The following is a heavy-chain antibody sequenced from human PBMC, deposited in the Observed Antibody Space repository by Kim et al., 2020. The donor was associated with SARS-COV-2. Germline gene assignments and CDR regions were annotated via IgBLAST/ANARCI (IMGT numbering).Heavy chain of an antibody. D-gene: IGHD6-19*01. CDR3: AKDKNAGWSHPLILDY. CDR1: GFTFSSYG. J-gene: IGHJ4*02. Sequence: GGSLRLSCAASGFTFSSYGMHWVRQAPGKGLEWVAVISYDGSNKYYADSVKGRFTISRDNSKNTLYLQMNSLRAEDTAVYYCAKDKNAGWSHPLILDYWGQGTLVTVSS. V-gene: IGHV3-30*18. CDR2: ISYDGSNK.